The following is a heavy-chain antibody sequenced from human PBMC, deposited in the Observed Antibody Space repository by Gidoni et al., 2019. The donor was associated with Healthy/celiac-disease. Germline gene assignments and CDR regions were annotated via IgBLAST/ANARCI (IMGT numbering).Heavy chain of an antibody. CDR3: ARAKRGYSYGFTVGFDY. Sequence: QVQLQQWGAGLLKPSETLSLTCAVYGGSFSVYYWRWIRQPPGKGLEWIGEINHSGSTNYNPSLKSRVTISVDTSKNQFSLKLSSVTAADTAVYYCARAKRGYSYGFTVGFDYWGQGTLVTVSS. D-gene: IGHD5-18*01. CDR2: INHSGST. V-gene: IGHV4-34*01. CDR1: GGSFSVYY. J-gene: IGHJ4*02.